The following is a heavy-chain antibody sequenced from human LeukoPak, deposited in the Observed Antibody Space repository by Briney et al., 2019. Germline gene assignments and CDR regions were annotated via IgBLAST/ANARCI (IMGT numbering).Heavy chain of an antibody. CDR3: ARRNSSSWYATWFDP. Sequence: GESLKISCKGSGYSFTSYWIGWVRQMPGKGLEWMGIIYPGDSDTRYSPSFQGQVTISADKPISTAYLQWSSLKASDTAMYYCARRNSSSWYATWFDPWGQGTLVTVSS. V-gene: IGHV5-51*01. D-gene: IGHD6-13*01. CDR1: GYSFTSYW. J-gene: IGHJ5*02. CDR2: IYPGDSDT.